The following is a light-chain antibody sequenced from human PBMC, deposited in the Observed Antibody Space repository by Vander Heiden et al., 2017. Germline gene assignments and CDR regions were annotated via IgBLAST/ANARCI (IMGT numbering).Light chain of an antibody. J-gene: IGLJ2*01. CDR2: GNN. CDR1: SSNIGSNY. CDR3: AAWDDSLSGPV. Sequence: QSVLTQPPSASGTPGQRVTISCSGSSSNIGSNYVYWYQQLPGTAPKLLIYGNNQRPSGVPDRFSGSKSGTSASLAISGLRSEDEADYDGAAWDDSLSGPVFGGGTKLTVL. V-gene: IGLV1-47*02.